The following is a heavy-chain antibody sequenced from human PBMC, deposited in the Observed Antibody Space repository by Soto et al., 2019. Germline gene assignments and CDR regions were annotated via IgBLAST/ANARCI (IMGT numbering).Heavy chain of an antibody. V-gene: IGHV3-30*18. CDR1: GFTFSSYG. J-gene: IGHJ6*02. CDR2: ISYDGSNK. Sequence: PGGSLRLSCAASGFTFSSYGMHWVRQAPGKGLEWVAVISYDGSNKYYADSVKGRFTISRDNSKNTLYLQMNSLRAEDTAVYYCAKALPHYYGSGSYPGMDVWGQGTTVTVSS. D-gene: IGHD3-10*01. CDR3: AKALPHYYGSGSYPGMDV.